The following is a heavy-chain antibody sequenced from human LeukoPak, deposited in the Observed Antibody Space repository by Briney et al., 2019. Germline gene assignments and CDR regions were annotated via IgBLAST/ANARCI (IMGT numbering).Heavy chain of an antibody. CDR3: TKEFCGSRAACAGGSYYDF. J-gene: IGHJ2*01. CDR1: GLAFSDYW. D-gene: IGHD2-15*01. V-gene: IGHV3-7*01. CDR2: IKPDGGHQ. Sequence: PGGSLRLSCAASGLAFSDYWMSWVRQAPGKGLEWVANIKPDGGHQNYVDSVKGRFTISREDAANSLYLQMRSLGAGDTALYYYTKEFCGSRAACAGGSYYDFWGRGALVTVSS.